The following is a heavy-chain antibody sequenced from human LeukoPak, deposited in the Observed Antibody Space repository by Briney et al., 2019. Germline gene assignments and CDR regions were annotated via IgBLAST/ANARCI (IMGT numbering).Heavy chain of an antibody. CDR3: ARDMFDP. CDR1: GGSFSGHY. J-gene: IGHJ5*02. V-gene: IGHV4-34*01. CDR2: INHSGST. Sequence: SETLSLTCGVYGGSFSGHYWSWIRQPPGEGLEWIGEINHSGSTNYNPSLKSRVTISVDTSKNQFSLKLSSVTAADTAMYYCARDMFDPWGQGTLVTVSS.